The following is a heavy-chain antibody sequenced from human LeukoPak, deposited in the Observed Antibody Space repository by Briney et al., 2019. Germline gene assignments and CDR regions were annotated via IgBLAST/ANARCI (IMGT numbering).Heavy chain of an antibody. D-gene: IGHD1/OR15-1a*01. CDR1: GVSINTYF. CDR3: ASQLGGTTFH. Sequence: SETVSLTCTVSGVSINTYFWSWIRQPPGKGLEWIGYVYYTGITNYNPSLKSRVSISLDTSKNQFSLRLNSVIAAETAVYYCASQLGGTTFHWGQGTLVPDSS. CDR2: VYYTGIT. J-gene: IGHJ4*02. V-gene: IGHV4-59*01.